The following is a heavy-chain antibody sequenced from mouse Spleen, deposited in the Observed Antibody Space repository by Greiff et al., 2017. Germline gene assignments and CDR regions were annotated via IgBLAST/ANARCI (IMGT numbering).Heavy chain of an antibody. D-gene: IGHD1-1*01. J-gene: IGHJ4*01. CDR2: IYPGGGYT. CDR3: ARSNYYGSSYHYAMDY. CDR1: GYTFTNYW. Sequence: VQLQQSGAELVRPGTSVKMSCKASGYTFTNYWIGWAKQRPGHGLEWIGDIYPGGGYTNYNEKFKGKATLTADKSSSTAYMQFSSLTSEDSAIYYCARSNYYGSSYHYAMDYWGQGTSVTVSS. V-gene: IGHV1-63*01.